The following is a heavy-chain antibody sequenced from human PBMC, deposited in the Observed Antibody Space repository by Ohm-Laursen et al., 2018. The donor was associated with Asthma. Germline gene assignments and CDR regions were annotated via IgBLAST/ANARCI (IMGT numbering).Heavy chain of an antibody. V-gene: IGHV1-18*04. CDR1: GYSLSSNA. Sequence: ESSVKVSCKASGYSLSSNAIRWVRQAPGQRPEWMGWIYIRNTNYAPKFQDRITLSTDTSTNTAYMDLRSLRSDDTAVYYCVRDVVDRFDFWGQGSLVIVSS. J-gene: IGHJ4*02. CDR3: VRDVVDRFDF. CDR2: IYIRNT. D-gene: IGHD2-21*01.